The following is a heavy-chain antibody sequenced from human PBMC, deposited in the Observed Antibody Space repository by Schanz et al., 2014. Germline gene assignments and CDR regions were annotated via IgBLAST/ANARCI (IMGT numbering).Heavy chain of an antibody. D-gene: IGHD3-10*01. V-gene: IGHV3-66*01. Sequence: EVQVVESGGGLVQPGGSLRLSCGASGFTFSGYWMSWVRQAPGKGLEWVSIIYPDGSTNYGDSMKGRFTVSRDEWKNTLYLQMNSLRGEDSAVYYCARPSGSYFWAFDIWGQGTMVTVSS. CDR2: IYPDGST. CDR1: GFTFSGYW. J-gene: IGHJ3*02. CDR3: ARPSGSYFWAFDI.